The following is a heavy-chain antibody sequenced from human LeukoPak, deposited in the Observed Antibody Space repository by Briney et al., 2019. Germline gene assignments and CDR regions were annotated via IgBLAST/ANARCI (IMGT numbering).Heavy chain of an antibody. CDR3: ARPLRGYSGYDYGI. V-gene: IGHV3-21*01. J-gene: IGHJ3*02. D-gene: IGHD5-12*01. CDR2: ISSSSSYI. CDR1: GFTFSSYS. Sequence: GGSLRLSCAASGFTFSSYSMNWVRQAPGKWLEWVSSISSSSSYIYYADSVKGRFTISRDNAKNSLYLQMNSLRAEDTAVYYCARPLRGYSGYDYGIWGQGTMVTVSS.